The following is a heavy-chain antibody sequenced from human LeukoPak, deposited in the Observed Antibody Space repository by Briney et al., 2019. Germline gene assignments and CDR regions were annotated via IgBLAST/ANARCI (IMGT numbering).Heavy chain of an antibody. J-gene: IGHJ4*02. CDR3: ARRDSSGWNYFDS. CDR1: GGSISTYY. Sequence: SETLSLTCTVSGGSISTYYWSWIRQPPGKGLELIGYIYSTGSTIYNPYLKSRVTIAVNTSKKQFSLNLSSVTAADTAVYYCARRDSSGWNYFDSWGQGTLVTVSS. CDR2: IYSTGST. V-gene: IGHV4-59*01. D-gene: IGHD6-19*01.